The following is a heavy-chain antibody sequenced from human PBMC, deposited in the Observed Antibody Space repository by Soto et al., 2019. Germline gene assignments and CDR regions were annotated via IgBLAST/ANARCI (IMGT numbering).Heavy chain of an antibody. CDR1: GFTFSSYS. J-gene: IGHJ4*02. Sequence: EVQLVESGGGSVQPGGSLRLSCAASGFTFSSYSMKWVRQAPGKGLEWVSYITRSSSHIHYAASVKGRFTTSRDNGKNSLYLQMNSLRDEDTAVYYCARLYTNGWYLDHWGQGTLVTVSS. CDR3: ARLYTNGWYLDH. D-gene: IGHD6-19*01. CDR2: ITRSSSHI. V-gene: IGHV3-48*02.